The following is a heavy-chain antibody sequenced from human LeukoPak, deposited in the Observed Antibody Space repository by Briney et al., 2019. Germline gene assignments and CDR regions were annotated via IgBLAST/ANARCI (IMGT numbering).Heavy chain of an antibody. CDR1: GFSFSTYD. CDR2: LGTNGDS. Sequence: GGSLRLSCVASGFSFSTYDMYWVRQAAGRGLEWVSALGTNGDSYYLGSVKGRFTISRDDGKNSLYLQMNGLGVEDTAVYYCTRELRGIASHYHGMDVWGQGTTVIVSS. D-gene: IGHD6-6*01. J-gene: IGHJ6*02. V-gene: IGHV3-13*01. CDR3: TRELRGIASHYHGMDV.